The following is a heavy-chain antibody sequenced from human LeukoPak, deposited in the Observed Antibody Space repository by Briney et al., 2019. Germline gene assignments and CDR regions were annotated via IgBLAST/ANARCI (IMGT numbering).Heavy chain of an antibody. V-gene: IGHV3-7*01. J-gene: IGHJ4*02. CDR1: GFTFSNFW. CDR2: IKQDGSDT. CDR3: ARDFAWTGGYFDH. Sequence: PGGSLRLSCEASGFTFSNFWMTWVRQPPGKGLEWVANIKQDGSDTYYMDSVRGRFTISRDNAKNSLYLEMDSLGVEDTAVYYCARDFAWTGGYFDHWGQGTLVTVSS. D-gene: IGHD1-14*01.